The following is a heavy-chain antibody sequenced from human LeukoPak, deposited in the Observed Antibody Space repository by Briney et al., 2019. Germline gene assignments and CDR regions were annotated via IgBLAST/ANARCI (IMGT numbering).Heavy chain of an antibody. Sequence: GGSLRLSCAASAFTVSTNFMSWVRQAPGKGLEWVSVIYSGGTTYYADSVKGRFTISRDNSKNTLYLQMNTLRADDTAVYYCARAPYSSLYYFDYWGQGTLVTVSS. CDR1: AFTVSTNF. D-gene: IGHD6-13*01. CDR3: ARAPYSSLYYFDY. CDR2: IYSGGTT. J-gene: IGHJ4*02. V-gene: IGHV3-53*01.